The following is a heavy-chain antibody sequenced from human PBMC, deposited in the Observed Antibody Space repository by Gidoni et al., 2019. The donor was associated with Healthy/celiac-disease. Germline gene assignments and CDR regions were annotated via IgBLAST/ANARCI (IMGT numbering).Heavy chain of an antibody. CDR3: ARQGGYCSGGSCSYNWFDP. CDR1: GYSFPSSW. D-gene: IGHD2-15*01. CDR2: IDPSDSYT. J-gene: IGHJ5*02. Sequence: EVQLVQSGAAVKKPGESLRISCKGSGYSFPSSWISWVRQMPGKGLEWMGRIDPSDSYTNASPSFQGHVTISADKSISTAYLQWSSLKASDTAMYYCARQGGYCSGGSCSYNWFDPWGQGTLVTVSS. V-gene: IGHV5-10-1*03.